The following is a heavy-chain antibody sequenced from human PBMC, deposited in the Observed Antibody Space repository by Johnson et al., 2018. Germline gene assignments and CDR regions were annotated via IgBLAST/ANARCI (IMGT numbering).Heavy chain of an antibody. CDR1: GGSISSGGYY. CDR2: IYYSGST. J-gene: IGHJ6*02. CDR3: ARVRLPNYSNYRDYYYYYGMDV. Sequence: QVQLQESGPGLVKPSQTLSLTCTVSGGSISSGGYYWSWIRQHPGKGLEWIGYIYYSGSTYYNPSLKSRVTISVDTSKNQFSLKLSSVTAADTAVYYLARVRLPNYSNYRDYYYYYGMDVWGQGAPVTGSS. D-gene: IGHD4-11*01. V-gene: IGHV4-31*03.